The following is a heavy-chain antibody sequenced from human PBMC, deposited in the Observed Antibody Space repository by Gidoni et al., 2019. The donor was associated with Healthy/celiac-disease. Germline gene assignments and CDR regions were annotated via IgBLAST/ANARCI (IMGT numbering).Heavy chain of an antibody. V-gene: IGHV3-30*04. Sequence: QVQLVESGGGVVQPGRSLRLSCAAPGFTFSSYAMHWVRQAPGKGLEWVAVISYDGSNKYYADSVKGRFTISRDNSKNTLYLQMNSLRAEDTAVYYCARDRVEPYYGMDVWGQGTTVTVSS. CDR1: GFTFSSYA. CDR2: ISYDGSNK. J-gene: IGHJ6*02. CDR3: ARDRVEPYYGMDV.